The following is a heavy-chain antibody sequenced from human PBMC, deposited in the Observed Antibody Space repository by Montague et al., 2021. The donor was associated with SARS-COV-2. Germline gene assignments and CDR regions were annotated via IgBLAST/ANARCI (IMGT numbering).Heavy chain of an antibody. V-gene: IGHV4-34*01. CDR2: INHSGST. D-gene: IGHD3-9*01. Sequence: SETLSLTCAVYGGSFSGYYWSWIRQPPGKGLEWIGEINHSGSTNYNPSLESRVTISVDTSKNQFSLKLSSVTAADTAVYYCARVRGLVLRYFDWLYYFDYWGQGTLVTVSS. CDR3: ARVRGLVLRYFDWLYYFDY. CDR1: GGSFSGYY. J-gene: IGHJ4*02.